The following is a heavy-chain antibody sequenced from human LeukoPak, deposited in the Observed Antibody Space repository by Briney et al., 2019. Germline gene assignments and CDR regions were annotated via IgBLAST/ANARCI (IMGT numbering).Heavy chain of an antibody. J-gene: IGHJ3*02. Sequence: SETLSLTCSVSGASISPSYWSWLRQPPGRGLEWIGYIYNSGTTNYNTSLASRVTISLDTSKNQFSLRLSSVSAVDTAVYYCARGPPDRADTWGQGTMVTVSS. V-gene: IGHV4-59*01. D-gene: IGHD3-16*02. CDR3: ARGPPDRADT. CDR2: IYNSGTT. CDR1: GASISPSY.